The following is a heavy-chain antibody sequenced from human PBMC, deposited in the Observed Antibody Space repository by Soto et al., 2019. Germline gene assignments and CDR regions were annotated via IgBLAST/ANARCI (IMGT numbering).Heavy chain of an antibody. CDR3: ARDRAVDNWFDP. Sequence: QVQLVESVGGVVQPGRSLRLSCAASGFTFSSYGMHWVRQAPGKGLELVAVIWYDGSNKYYADSVKGRFTISRDNSKNTLYLQMNSLSAEDTSVYYCARDRAVDNWFDPWSQGTMVTVAS. CDR2: IWYDGSNK. CDR1: GFTFSSYG. V-gene: IGHV3-33*01. D-gene: IGHD6-19*01. J-gene: IGHJ5*02.